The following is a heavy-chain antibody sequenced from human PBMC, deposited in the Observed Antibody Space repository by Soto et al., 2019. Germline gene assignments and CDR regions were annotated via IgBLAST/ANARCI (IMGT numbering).Heavy chain of an antibody. CDR3: ARVTMVIRDSDHFGVDV. CDR1: GFPISSPYS. CDR2: ISHTGTT. J-gene: IGHJ6*02. D-gene: IGHD4-17*01. V-gene: IGHV4-38-2*02. Sequence: PSETLSVTCLVSGFPISSPYSWGWIRQPPGKGLEWIGSISHTGTTSYSPSLTSRVSISVDTSKNQVSLKLTSVTAADTAVYFCARVTMVIRDSDHFGVDVWGHGTTVTVSS.